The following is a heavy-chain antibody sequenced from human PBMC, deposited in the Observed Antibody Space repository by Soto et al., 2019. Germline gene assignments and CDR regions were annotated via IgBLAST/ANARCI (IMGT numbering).Heavy chain of an antibody. CDR3: ARITDIVLAGSLRVYYDY. V-gene: IGHV1-2*02. Sequence: VKVSCKGPGDTFTGSLMHRVQQAPGQGLEWMGWCGPNSSGTNKAQKFKGKVTMTRDTAISTAYMELTRDRYDDTDVYYCARITDIVLAGSLRVYYDYQGEGHQVTISS. CDR1: GDTFTGSL. CDR2: CGPNSSGT. D-gene: IGHD2-8*02. J-gene: IGHJ4*02.